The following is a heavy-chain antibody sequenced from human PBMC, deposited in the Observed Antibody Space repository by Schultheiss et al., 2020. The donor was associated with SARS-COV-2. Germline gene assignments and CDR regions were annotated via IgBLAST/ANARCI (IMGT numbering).Heavy chain of an antibody. CDR1: GYSFTTYW. Sequence: KVSCKGSGYSFTTYWIGWVRQMPGKGLDWMGIIYPGDSDTRYSPSFQGQVTISVDKSISTAYLQWSSLKASDTAMYYCARHHCISTSCEGGIDYWGQGALVTVSS. V-gene: IGHV5-51*01. D-gene: IGHD2-2*01. CDR2: IYPGDSDT. CDR3: ARHHCISTSCEGGIDY. J-gene: IGHJ4*02.